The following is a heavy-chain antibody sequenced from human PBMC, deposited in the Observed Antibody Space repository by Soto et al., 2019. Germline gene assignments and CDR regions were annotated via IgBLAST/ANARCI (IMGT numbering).Heavy chain of an antibody. CDR2: IYHSGST. V-gene: IGHV4-30-2*01. D-gene: IGHD1-26*01. Sequence: QLQLQESGSGLVKPSQTLSLTCAVSGGSISSGGYSWSWIRQPPGKVLEWIGYIYHSGSTYYNPSLKSRVTISVDRSKNQFSLKLSSVTAADTAVYYCARAKFVGTYYFDYWGQGTLVTVSS. CDR3: ARAKFVGTYYFDY. CDR1: GGSISSGGYS. J-gene: IGHJ4*02.